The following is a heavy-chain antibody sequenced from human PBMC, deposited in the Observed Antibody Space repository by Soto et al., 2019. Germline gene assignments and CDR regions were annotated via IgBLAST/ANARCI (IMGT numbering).Heavy chain of an antibody. J-gene: IGHJ6*02. V-gene: IGHV1-2*02. CDR3: AREGITMVRNYYYYYYGMDV. D-gene: IGHD3-10*01. CDR2: INPNSGGT. CDR1: GYTFTGYY. Sequence: ASVKVSCKASGYTFTGYYMHRVRQAPGQGLEWMGWINPNSGGTNYAQKFQGRVTMTRDTSISTAYMELSRLRSDDTAVYYCAREGITMVRNYYYYYYGMDVWGQGTTVTVSS.